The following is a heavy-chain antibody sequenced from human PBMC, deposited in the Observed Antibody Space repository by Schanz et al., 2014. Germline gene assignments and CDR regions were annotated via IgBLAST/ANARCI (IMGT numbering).Heavy chain of an antibody. D-gene: IGHD3-10*01. J-gene: IGHJ4*02. CDR1: GGSISDSGAY. V-gene: IGHV4-39*01. Sequence: QVQLQESGPGLVKPSETLSLTCTVSGGSISDSGAYWGWFRQTPGKGLEWIANLFYGGSKYYNPSFESRVTMSLDASNTQSSLRLGSVTAADTGVYYCARHNRVWFGKEGCWGQGTLVTVSS. CDR2: LFYGGSK. CDR3: ARHNRVWFGKEGC.